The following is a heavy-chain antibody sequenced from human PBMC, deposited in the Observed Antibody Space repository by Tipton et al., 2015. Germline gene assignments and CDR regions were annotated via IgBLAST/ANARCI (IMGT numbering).Heavy chain of an antibody. D-gene: IGHD5-18*01. CDR2: VRWDSADI. Sequence: SLRLSCAGSGFSLGDYAMHWARQAPGKGLEWVAGVRWDSADIGYADSVKGRFTVSRDNAKNSLYLEMNRLRVEDTAVYFCFRGYDYWGPGTQVTVSS. J-gene: IGHJ4*02. V-gene: IGHV3-9*01. CDR1: GFSLGDYA. CDR3: FRGYDY.